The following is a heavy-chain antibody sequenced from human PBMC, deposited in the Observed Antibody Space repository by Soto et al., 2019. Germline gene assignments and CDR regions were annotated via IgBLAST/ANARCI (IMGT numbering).Heavy chain of an antibody. CDR2: IVVASGNT. J-gene: IGHJ6*02. CDR1: GFAFRTSA. Sequence: QMELVQSGPEVKKPGTSVNVSCKASGFAFRTSAVQWVRQARGERLEWIGWIVVASGNTYYSQKFQERVTITRDMSTSPAYMELTSLRFDDTAVYYCAAHGGGVDHYGMDVWGQGTTVIVSS. D-gene: IGHD3-16*01. V-gene: IGHV1-58*01. CDR3: AAHGGGVDHYGMDV.